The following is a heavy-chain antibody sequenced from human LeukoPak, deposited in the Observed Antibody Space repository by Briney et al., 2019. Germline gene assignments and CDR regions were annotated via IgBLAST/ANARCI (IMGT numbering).Heavy chain of an antibody. Sequence: ASVKVSCKASGYTFINYGISWVRQAPGQGLEWMGWISAYNGNTNYARKFQGRVTMATDTSTSTAYMDLRSLRSDDTAVYYCARDEDTPMAPGDYWGQGTLVTVSS. V-gene: IGHV1-18*01. CDR2: ISAYNGNT. CDR1: GYTFINYG. D-gene: IGHD5-18*01. J-gene: IGHJ4*02. CDR3: ARDEDTPMAPGDY.